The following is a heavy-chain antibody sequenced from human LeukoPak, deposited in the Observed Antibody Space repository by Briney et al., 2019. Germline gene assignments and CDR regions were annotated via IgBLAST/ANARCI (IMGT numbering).Heavy chain of an antibody. D-gene: IGHD2-2*01. Sequence: GASVKVSRKVSGYTLTELSMHWVRQAPGKGLEWMGGFDPEDGETIYAQKFQGRVTMTEDTSTDTAYMELSSLRSEDTAVYYCASAGPIVVVPAATPTYYFDYWGQGTLVTVSS. CDR2: FDPEDGET. V-gene: IGHV1-24*01. CDR1: GYTLTELS. CDR3: ASAGPIVVVPAATPTYYFDY. J-gene: IGHJ4*02.